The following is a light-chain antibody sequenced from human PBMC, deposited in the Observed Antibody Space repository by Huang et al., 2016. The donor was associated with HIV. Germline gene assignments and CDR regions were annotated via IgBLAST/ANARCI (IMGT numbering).Light chain of an antibody. Sequence: DIVLTQSPGSLALSLGERAAINCTSSQSVFHNSNNKNYLSWYQVKPGHSPQLLMYWASTRESGVPDRVRGSGSGTDFTLTITSLQAEDVAVYYCHQYYSSPQTFGQGTKVEV. CDR2: WAS. CDR3: HQYYSSPQT. CDR1: QSVFHNSNNKNY. J-gene: IGKJ1*01. V-gene: IGKV4-1*01.